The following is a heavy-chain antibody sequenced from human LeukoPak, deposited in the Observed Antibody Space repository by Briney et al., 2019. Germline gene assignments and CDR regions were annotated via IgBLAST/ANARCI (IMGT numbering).Heavy chain of an antibody. CDR1: GFTFSSYA. D-gene: IGHD2-15*01. CDR3: ARARWDSGGQHNAFDI. V-gene: IGHV3-30*04. J-gene: IGHJ3*02. CDR2: ISYDGSNK. Sequence: PGGSLRLSCAASGFTFSSYAMHWVRQAPGKGLEWVAVISYDGSNKYYADSVKGRFTISRDNSKNTLYLQMNSLRAEDTAVYYCARARWDSGGQHNAFDIWGQGTMVTVSS.